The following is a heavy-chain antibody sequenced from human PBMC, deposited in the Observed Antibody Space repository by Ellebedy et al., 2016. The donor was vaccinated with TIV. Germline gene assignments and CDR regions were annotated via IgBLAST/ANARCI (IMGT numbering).Heavy chain of an antibody. CDR3: ARDGEMATTTVDY. V-gene: IGHV3-30-3*01. CDR2: ISYDGSNK. CDR1: GFTFSSYA. J-gene: IGHJ4*02. D-gene: IGHD5-24*01. Sequence: GESLKISCAASGFTFSSYAMHWVRQTPGKGLEWVAVISYDGSNKYYADSVKGRFTISRDNAKNSLYLQMNSLRAEDTAVYYCARDGEMATTTVDYWGQGTLVTVSS.